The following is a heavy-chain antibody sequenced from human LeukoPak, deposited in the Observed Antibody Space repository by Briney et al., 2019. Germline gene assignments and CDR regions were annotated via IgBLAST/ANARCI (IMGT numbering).Heavy chain of an antibody. J-gene: IGHJ5*02. V-gene: IGHV3-21*01. CDR1: GFTFSSYS. Sequence: GGSLRLSCAASGFTFSSYSMNWVRQAPGKGLEWVSSISSSSSYIYYADSVKGRFTISRDNAKNSLYLQMNSLRAEDTAVYYCARDLTLYSSSEAWGQGTLVTVSS. D-gene: IGHD6-13*01. CDR2: ISSSSSYI. CDR3: ARDLTLYSSSEA.